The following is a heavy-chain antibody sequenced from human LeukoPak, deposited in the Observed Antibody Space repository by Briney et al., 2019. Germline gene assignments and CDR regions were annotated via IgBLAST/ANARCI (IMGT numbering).Heavy chain of an antibody. Sequence: SETLSLTCTVSGGSISSSSYYWGWIRQPPGKGLEWIGSIYHSGSTYYNPSLKGRVTISVDTSKNQFSLKLSSVTAADTAVYYCARYTSDDAFDIWGQGTMVTVSS. D-gene: IGHD2-2*02. CDR2: IYHSGST. V-gene: IGHV4-39*07. CDR1: GGSISSSSYY. CDR3: ARYTSDDAFDI. J-gene: IGHJ3*02.